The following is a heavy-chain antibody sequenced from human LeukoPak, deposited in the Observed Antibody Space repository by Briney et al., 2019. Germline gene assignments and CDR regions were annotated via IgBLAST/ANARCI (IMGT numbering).Heavy chain of an antibody. CDR3: AKGAYYYDSSGYYYDAFDI. J-gene: IGHJ3*02. V-gene: IGHV3-30*18. CDR1: GFTFSSYG. D-gene: IGHD3-22*01. CDR2: ISYDGSNK. Sequence: PGGSLRLSCAASGFTFSSYGMHWVRQAPGKGLEWVAVISYDGSNKYYADSVKGRFTISRDNSKNTLYLQMNSLRAEDTAVYYCAKGAYYYDSSGYYYDAFDIWGQGTMVTVSS.